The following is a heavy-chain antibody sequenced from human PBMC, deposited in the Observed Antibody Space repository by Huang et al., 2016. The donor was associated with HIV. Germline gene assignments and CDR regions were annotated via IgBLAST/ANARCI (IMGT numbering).Heavy chain of an antibody. J-gene: IGHJ6*03. D-gene: IGHD3-10*01. Sequence: QLLLQESGPGLVKPSEALALTCAVSGGSIRSSDYHWGWIRQPPGKGLEWIRSMFYKGSTHDSPYLKRRVTIAVDTAKNLFFLNLTSMTAADTAVYYCARHREGPVAYYSGWGSHLNYMDVWGRGRTVVVSS. CDR1: GGSIRSSDYH. V-gene: IGHV4-39*01. CDR3: ARHREGPVAYYSGWGSHLNYMDV. CDR2: MFYKGST.